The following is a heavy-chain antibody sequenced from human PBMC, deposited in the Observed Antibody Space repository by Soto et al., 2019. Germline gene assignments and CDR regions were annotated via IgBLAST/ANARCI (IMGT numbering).Heavy chain of an antibody. Sequence: ETLSLTCTVSGGSIRSYYWSWIRQPPGKGLEWIGYIYYSGSTDYNPSLKSRVTISVDTSKNQFSLKLRSVTAADTAVYYCARDSYNFDDWGQGILVTVS. CDR2: IYYSGST. J-gene: IGHJ4*02. V-gene: IGHV4-59*01. D-gene: IGHD5-18*01. CDR1: GGSIRSYY. CDR3: ARDSYNFDD.